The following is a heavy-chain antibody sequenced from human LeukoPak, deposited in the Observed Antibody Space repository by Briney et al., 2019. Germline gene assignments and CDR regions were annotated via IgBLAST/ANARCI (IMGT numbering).Heavy chain of an antibody. CDR3: VREEGSTGYYFDN. Sequence: PGGSLILSCAASGFTFSDFEMHWVRQAPGKGLEWVSYINSRGTTIYYAGSVRGRFTISRDNAKKSVYLQMNSLRDEDTALYYCVREEGSTGYYFDNWGQGTLVTVSS. J-gene: IGHJ4*02. V-gene: IGHV3-48*03. CDR2: INSRGTTI. CDR1: GFTFSDFE. D-gene: IGHD3-22*01.